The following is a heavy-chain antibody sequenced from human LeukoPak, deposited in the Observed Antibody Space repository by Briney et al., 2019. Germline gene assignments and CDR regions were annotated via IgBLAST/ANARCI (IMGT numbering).Heavy chain of an antibody. D-gene: IGHD2-15*01. CDR1: GGSFSGYY. CDR3: ARVTDIVVVVAATPRAFDI. Sequence: SETLSLTCAVYGGSFSGYYWNWIRQPPGKGLEWIGEINHSGSTNYNPSLKSRVTISVDTSKNQFSLKLSSVTAADTAVYYCARVTDIVVVVAATPRAFDIWGQGTMVTVSS. CDR2: INHSGST. J-gene: IGHJ3*02. V-gene: IGHV4-34*01.